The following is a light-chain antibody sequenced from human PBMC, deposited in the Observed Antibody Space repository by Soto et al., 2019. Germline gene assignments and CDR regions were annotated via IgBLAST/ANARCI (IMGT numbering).Light chain of an antibody. Sequence: EIVLTQSPGTLSLSPGERATLSCRASQSVSSNYLAWYQHRPGQAPRLLIYDASNRATGIPARFSGSGSGTDFTLTISSLEPEDFAVYFCQQRSHWPTWTFGQGTKV. CDR3: QQRSHWPTWT. CDR1: QSVSSNY. CDR2: DAS. J-gene: IGKJ1*01. V-gene: IGKV3-11*01.